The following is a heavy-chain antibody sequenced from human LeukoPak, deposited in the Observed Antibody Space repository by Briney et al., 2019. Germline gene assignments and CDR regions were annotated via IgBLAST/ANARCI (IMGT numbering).Heavy chain of an antibody. V-gene: IGHV4-39*07. CDR1: GDSFSRRRSY. CDR2: ISYSGST. CDR3: AGDGDTINWFFY. D-gene: IGHD3-10*01. Sequence: SETLSLNCTASGDSFSRRRSYWGWLRQPPGKGLEWIRSISYSGSTSYNPSLKSRVTISVDTSKSQFSLKLTSVTAADTAVYYCAGDGDTINWFFYWGQGTLVTVSS. J-gene: IGHJ4*02.